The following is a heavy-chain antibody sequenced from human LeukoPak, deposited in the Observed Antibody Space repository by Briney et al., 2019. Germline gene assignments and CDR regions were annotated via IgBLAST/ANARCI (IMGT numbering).Heavy chain of an antibody. V-gene: IGHV4-30-2*01. CDR3: ARDGKYCSSTSCDTYYYYMDV. J-gene: IGHJ6*03. CDR2: IYHSGST. CDR1: GGSISSGGYS. D-gene: IGHD2-2*01. Sequence: SETLSLTCAVSGGSISSGGYSWSWIRQPPGKGLEWIGYIYHSGSTYYNPSLKSRVTISVDRSKNQFSLKLSSVTAADTAVYYCARDGKYCSSTSCDTYYYYMDVWGKGTTVTVSS.